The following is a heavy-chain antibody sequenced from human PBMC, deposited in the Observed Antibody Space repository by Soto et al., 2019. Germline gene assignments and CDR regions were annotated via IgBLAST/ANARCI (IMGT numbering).Heavy chain of an antibody. J-gene: IGHJ4*02. CDR2: ISAYNGNT. D-gene: IGHD3-10*01. V-gene: IGHV1-18*01. CDR3: AVTYYYGSGNTYYFDY. Sequence: ASVKVSCKASGYTFTIYGIIWVRQAPGQGLEWMGWISAYNGNTNYAQKLQGRVTMTTDTSTSTAYMELRSLRSDDTAVYYCAVTYYYGSGNTYYFDYWGQGTLVTVSS. CDR1: GYTFTIYG.